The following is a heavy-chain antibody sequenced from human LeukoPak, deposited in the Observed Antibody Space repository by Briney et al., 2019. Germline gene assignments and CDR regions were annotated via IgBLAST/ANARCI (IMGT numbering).Heavy chain of an antibody. CDR1: GFTFSTYA. CDR3: AKSLGLWGSYYDS. D-gene: IGHD3-16*01. Sequence: PGGSLRLSCAASGFTFSTYAMSWVRQAPGKGLEWVSAISGSGGSAYYADSVKGRFTISRDSSKITLYLQMNSLRAEDTALYYCAKSLGLWGSYYDSWGQGTLVTVSS. J-gene: IGHJ4*02. V-gene: IGHV3-23*01. CDR2: ISGSGGSA.